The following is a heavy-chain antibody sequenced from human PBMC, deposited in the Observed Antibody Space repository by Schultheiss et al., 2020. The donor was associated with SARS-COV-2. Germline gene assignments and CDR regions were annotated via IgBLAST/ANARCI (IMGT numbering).Heavy chain of an antibody. CDR2: SRNKAKNYAT. V-gene: IGHV3-72*01. D-gene: IGHD3-16*02. CDR3: TRGDVFEGIIIISK. CDR1: GFTFSDHF. J-gene: IGHJ4*02. Sequence: GGSLRLSCAASGFTFSDHFMDWVRQAPGKGLEWVGRSRNKAKNYATEYAASVKGRFTISRDNSKNSFFLQMNSLKTEDTARYYCTRGDVFEGIIIISKWGQGTLVTVSS.